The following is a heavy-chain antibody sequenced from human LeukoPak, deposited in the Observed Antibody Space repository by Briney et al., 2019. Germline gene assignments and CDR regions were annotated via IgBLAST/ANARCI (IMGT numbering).Heavy chain of an antibody. J-gene: IGHJ4*02. D-gene: IGHD3-10*01. V-gene: IGHV1-69*04. CDR3: SKGSGSSHFDY. CDR2: IIPILGTA. Sequence: ASVKVSCKASGGTFSSYAISWVRQAPGQGLEWMGRIIPILGTANYAQKFQGGVTITADKSTSTAYMELSSLRSEDTAVYYCSKGSGSSHFDYWGQGTLVTVSS. CDR1: GGTFSSYA.